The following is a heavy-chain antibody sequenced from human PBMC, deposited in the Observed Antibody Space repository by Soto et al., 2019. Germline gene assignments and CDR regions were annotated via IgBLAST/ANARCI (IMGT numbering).Heavy chain of an antibody. CDR1: GYTFTSYG. J-gene: IGHJ6*02. Sequence: QVQLVQSGAEVKKPGASVKVSCKASGYTFTSYGISWVRQAPGQGLEWMGWIRVYNGNTNYAQKLHVRVTMTTDTATSTAEMELRSQTSDDTAVCFCASDLPTMDVWGQGTTVTVS. CDR2: IRVYNGNT. V-gene: IGHV1-18*01. CDR3: ASDLPTMDV.